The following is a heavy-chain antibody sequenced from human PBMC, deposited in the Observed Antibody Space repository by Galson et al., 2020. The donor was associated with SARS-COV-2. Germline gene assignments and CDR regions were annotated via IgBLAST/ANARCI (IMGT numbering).Heavy chain of an antibody. D-gene: IGHD2-21*02. Sequence: SETLSLTCAVYGGSFSGYYWSWIRQPPGKGLEWIGEINSSGSTNYNPSLKSRVTISVDTSKNHFSLKLSSVTAADTAVYYCAREENFFLVGTAPRMCFFYYWGPGNLAPVSS. CDR3: AREENFFLVGTAPRMCFFYY. CDR2: INSSGST. J-gene: IGHJ4*02. V-gene: IGHV4-34*01. CDR1: GGSFSGYY.